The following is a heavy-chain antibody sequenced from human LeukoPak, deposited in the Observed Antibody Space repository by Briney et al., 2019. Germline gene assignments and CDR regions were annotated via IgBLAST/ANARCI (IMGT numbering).Heavy chain of an antibody. V-gene: IGHV3-23*01. CDR2: LSASGSST. J-gene: IGHJ4*02. CDR3: AKALGDVLTGIDN. CDR1: GFTLSSYG. Sequence: PGGSLRLSCAASGFTLSSYGMSWVRQAPGKGLDWVSSLSASGSSTYYADSVKGRFTVSRDNSKNALYLQMNSLRAEDAAVYYCAKALGDVLTGIDNWGQGTLVTVSS. D-gene: IGHD3-9*01.